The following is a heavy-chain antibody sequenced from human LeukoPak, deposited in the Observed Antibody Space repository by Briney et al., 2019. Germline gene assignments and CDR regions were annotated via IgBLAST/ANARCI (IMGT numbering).Heavy chain of an antibody. J-gene: IGHJ4*02. CDR1: GGTFSSYT. CDR3: VRVGYSYGYGDWNHFDY. CDR2: ISSSGSTI. V-gene: IGHV3-48*04. Sequence: GASVKVSCKASGGTFSSYTISWVRQAPGKGLEWVSYISSSGSTIYYADSVKGRFTISRDNSKNTLYLQMNSLRAEDTAVYFCVRVGYSYGYGDWNHFDYWGQGTLVTVSS. D-gene: IGHD5-18*01.